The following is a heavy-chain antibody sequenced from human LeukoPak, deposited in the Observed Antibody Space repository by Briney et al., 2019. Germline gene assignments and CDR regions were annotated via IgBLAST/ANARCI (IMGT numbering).Heavy chain of an antibody. Sequence: GASVKVSCKASGGTFSSYAISWVRQAPGQGLEWMGRIIPIFGTANYAQKFQGRVTITTDESTSTAYMELSSLRSEDTAVYYCARGSDYYYYMDDWGKGTTVTVSS. V-gene: IGHV1-69*05. CDR2: IIPIFGTA. CDR1: GGTFSSYA. J-gene: IGHJ6*03. CDR3: ARGSDYYYYMDD.